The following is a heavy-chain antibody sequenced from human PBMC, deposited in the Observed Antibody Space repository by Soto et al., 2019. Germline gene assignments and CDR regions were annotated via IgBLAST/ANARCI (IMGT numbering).Heavy chain of an antibody. Sequence: QAQLVQSGAEVKKSGASVKVSCKASGYTFTDYFVHWVRQAPRHGPEWMGWTNPKSGATKYAPRFQGRVTITRDTSISTAYLEVSGLKFDDMAVYYCAKASDDYTMDVWGQGTPVTVSS. CDR3: AKASDDYTMDV. CDR2: TNPKSGAT. J-gene: IGHJ6*02. V-gene: IGHV1-2*02. CDR1: GYTFTDYF. D-gene: IGHD2-21*02.